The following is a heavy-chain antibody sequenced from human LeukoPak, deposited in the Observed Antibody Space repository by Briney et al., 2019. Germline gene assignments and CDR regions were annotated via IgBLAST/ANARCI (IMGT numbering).Heavy chain of an antibody. D-gene: IGHD3-3*01. CDR2: IIPIFGTA. J-gene: IGHJ6*03. CDR1: GGTFSSYA. V-gene: IGHV1-69*05. CDR3: ARVSIFGVALSYYYMDV. Sequence: GASVKVSCKASGGTFSSYAISWVRQAPGQGLEWMGGIIPIFGTANYAQKFQGRVTITTDESTSTAYMELSSLRSEDTAVYYCARVSIFGVALSYYYMDVWGKGTTVTVSS.